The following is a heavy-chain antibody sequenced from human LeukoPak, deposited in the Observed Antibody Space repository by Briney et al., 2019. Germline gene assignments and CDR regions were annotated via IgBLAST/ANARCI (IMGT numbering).Heavy chain of an antibody. Sequence: QSGGSLRLSCAASGFTFDDYAMHWVRQAPGKGLEWVSGISWNSGSIGYADSVKGRFTTSRDNAKNSLYLQMNSLRAEDMALYYCAKSRRSSSWYDVSFDYWGQGTLVTVSS. CDR3: AKSRRSSSWYDVSFDY. CDR2: ISWNSGSI. CDR1: GFTFDDYA. V-gene: IGHV3-9*03. D-gene: IGHD6-13*01. J-gene: IGHJ4*02.